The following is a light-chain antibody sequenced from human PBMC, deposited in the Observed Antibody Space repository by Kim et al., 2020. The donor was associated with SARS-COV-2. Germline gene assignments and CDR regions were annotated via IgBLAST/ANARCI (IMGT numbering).Light chain of an antibody. V-gene: IGKV3-20*01. Sequence: SPGERVTLSCRASQGVSGNYLAWYQQKPGQAPRLLIYGASSTASGIPDRFSGSGSGTDFTLTISRLEPEDFAVYYCQQYGDLPRTFGQGTKVDIK. CDR2: GAS. CDR3: QQYGDLPRT. J-gene: IGKJ1*01. CDR1: QGVSGNY.